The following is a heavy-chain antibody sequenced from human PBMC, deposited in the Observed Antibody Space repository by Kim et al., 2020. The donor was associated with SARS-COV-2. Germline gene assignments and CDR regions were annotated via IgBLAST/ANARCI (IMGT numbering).Heavy chain of an antibody. Sequence: GGSLRLSCAASGFTFSSYSMNWVRQAPGKGLEWVSSISSSSSYIYYADSVKGRFTISRDNAKNSLYLQMNSLRAEDTAVYYCASSTRSRYNWNLDAFDIWGQGTMVTVSS. J-gene: IGHJ3*02. CDR2: ISSSSSYI. D-gene: IGHD1-1*01. CDR1: GFTFSSYS. CDR3: ASSTRSRYNWNLDAFDI. V-gene: IGHV3-21*01.